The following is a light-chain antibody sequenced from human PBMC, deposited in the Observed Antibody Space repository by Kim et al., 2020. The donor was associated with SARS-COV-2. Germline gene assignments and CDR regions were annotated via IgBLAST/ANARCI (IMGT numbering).Light chain of an antibody. J-gene: IGKJ4*01. Sequence: DIQMTQSPSSLSASVGDRVTITCQASQDISNYLNWYQQKPGKAPKLLIYDASNLETGVPSRFSGSGSGTDFTFTISSLQPEDIATYYCQQYDNLLLTFGGGTKGDIK. CDR1: QDISNY. CDR3: QQYDNLLLT. CDR2: DAS. V-gene: IGKV1-33*01.